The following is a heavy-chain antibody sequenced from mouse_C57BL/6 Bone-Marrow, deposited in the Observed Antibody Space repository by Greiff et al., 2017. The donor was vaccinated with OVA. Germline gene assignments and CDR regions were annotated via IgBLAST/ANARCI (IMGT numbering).Heavy chain of an antibody. CDR3: TDHCGGDY. Sequence: EVMLVESGGGLVQPGGSMKLSCVASGFTFSNYWMNWVRQSPEKGLEWVAQIRLKSDNYATHYAESVKGRFTISRDDSKSSVYLQMNNLRAEDTGSYYCTDHCGGDYWGQGTTLTVSS. D-gene: IGHD1-1*02. V-gene: IGHV6-3*01. J-gene: IGHJ2*01. CDR1: GFTFSNYW. CDR2: IRLKSDNYAT.